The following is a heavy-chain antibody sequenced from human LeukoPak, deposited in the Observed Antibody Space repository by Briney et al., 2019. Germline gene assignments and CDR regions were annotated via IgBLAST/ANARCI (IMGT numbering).Heavy chain of an antibody. CDR2: IYTNGCA. V-gene: IGHV4-61*10. Sequence: SETLSLTCTVSGGSVTSGNYYWHWIRQPAGKGLEWIVRIYTNGCASYNPSLKSRVTISIDASKNQFSLKLSSVTAADTAVYYCARDNMGNSIDYWGQGTLVTVSS. D-gene: IGHD4-23*01. CDR1: GGSVTSGNYY. CDR3: ARDNMGNSIDY. J-gene: IGHJ4*02.